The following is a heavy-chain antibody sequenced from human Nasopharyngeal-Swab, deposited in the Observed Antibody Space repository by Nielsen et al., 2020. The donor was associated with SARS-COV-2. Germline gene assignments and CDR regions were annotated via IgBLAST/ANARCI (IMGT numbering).Heavy chain of an antibody. Sequence: SDLLSLTCAVSGYSLSSGYCWGWIRQPPGKGLEWIGSIYHSGSTYYNPSLKSRVTISVDTSKNQFSLKLSSVTAADTAVYYCASYYDSSGYQTFYYYYMDVWCKGTTVTVSS. CDR1: GYSLSSGYC. V-gene: IGHV4-38-2*01. J-gene: IGHJ6*03. CDR2: IYHSGST. CDR3: ASYYDSSGYQTFYYYYMDV. D-gene: IGHD3-22*01.